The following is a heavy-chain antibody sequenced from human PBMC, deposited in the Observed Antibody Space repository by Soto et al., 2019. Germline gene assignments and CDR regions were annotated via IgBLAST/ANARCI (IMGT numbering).Heavy chain of an antibody. V-gene: IGHV4-34*01. J-gene: IGHJ5*02. CDR1: GGSFSGYY. Sequence: SETLSLTCAVYGGSFSGYYWSWIRQPPGKGLEWIGEINHSGGTNYNPSLKSRVTISVDTSKNQFSLKLSSVTAADTAVYYCAREEVAVAGTEGNWFDPWGQGTLVTVSS. CDR3: AREEVAVAGTEGNWFDP. D-gene: IGHD6-19*01. CDR2: INHSGGT.